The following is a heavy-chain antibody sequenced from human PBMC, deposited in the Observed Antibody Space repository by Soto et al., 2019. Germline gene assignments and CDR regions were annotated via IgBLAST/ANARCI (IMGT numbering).Heavy chain of an antibody. CDR3: AKDHQYYDFWSGPMDV. CDR2: IIPIFGTA. D-gene: IGHD3-3*01. Sequence: SVKVSCKASGGTFSSYAISWVRQAPGQGLEWMGGIIPIFGTANYAQKFQGRVTITADESTSTAYMELSSLRAEDTAVYYCAKDHQYYDFWSGPMDVWGQGTTVTVSS. J-gene: IGHJ6*02. CDR1: GGTFSSYA. V-gene: IGHV1-69*13.